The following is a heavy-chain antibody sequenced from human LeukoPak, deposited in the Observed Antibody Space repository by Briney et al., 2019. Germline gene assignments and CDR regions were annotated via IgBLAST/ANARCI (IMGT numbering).Heavy chain of an antibody. CDR3: ARSGGGGEVRRVIDYYYYGMDV. V-gene: IGHV1-8*01. Sequence: ASVKVSCKASGYTFTSYDINWVRQATGQGLEWMGWMNPNSGNTGYAQKFQGRVTMTRNTSISTAYMELSSLRSEDTAVYYCARSGGGGEVRRVIDYYYYGMDVWGQGTTVTVSS. CDR2: MNPNSGNT. J-gene: IGHJ6*02. D-gene: IGHD3-10*01. CDR1: GYTFTSYD.